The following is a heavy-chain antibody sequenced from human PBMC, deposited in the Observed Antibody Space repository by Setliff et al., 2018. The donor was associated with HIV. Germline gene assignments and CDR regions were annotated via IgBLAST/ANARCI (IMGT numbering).Heavy chain of an antibody. CDR1: GFTFSSYA. CDR3: AKDGGRSGYYGCDS. D-gene: IGHD5-12*01. CDR2: ISGSGGST. V-gene: IGHV3-23*01. Sequence: GGSLRLSCAASGFTFSSYAMSWVRQAPGKVLEWVSAISGSGGSTYDADSVKGRFTISRDNSKNTLYLQMNSLRAEDTAVYYRAKDGGRSGYYGCDSWGQGTLVTVSS. J-gene: IGHJ5*02.